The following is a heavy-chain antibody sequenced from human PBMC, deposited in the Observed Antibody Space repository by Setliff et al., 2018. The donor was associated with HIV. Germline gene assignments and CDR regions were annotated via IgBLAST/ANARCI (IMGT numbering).Heavy chain of an antibody. CDR2: IYTSGST. CDR1: GGSISSGSYY. J-gene: IGHJ6*02. CDR3: AREDYYYYGMDV. Sequence: PSETLSLTCTVSGGSISSGSYYWNWIRQPAGKGLVWIGRIYTSGSTNYNPSLKSRVTISVDTSKNQFSLKLSSVTAADTAVYYCAREDYYYYGMDVWGQGTTVTVSS. V-gene: IGHV4-61*02.